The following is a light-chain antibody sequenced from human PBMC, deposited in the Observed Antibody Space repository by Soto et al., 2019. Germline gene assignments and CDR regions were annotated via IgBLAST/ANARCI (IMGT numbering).Light chain of an antibody. J-gene: IGKJ5*01. CDR2: DAS. Sequence: QMPQSNSTLSASVGDRVTITCQASQDISNYLNWYQQKPGKAPKLLIYDASNLETGVPSRFSGSGSGTDFTFTISSLQPEDIATYYCQQYDNRLTFGGGTLLEIK. CDR1: QDISNY. CDR3: QQYDNRLT. V-gene: IGKV1-33*01.